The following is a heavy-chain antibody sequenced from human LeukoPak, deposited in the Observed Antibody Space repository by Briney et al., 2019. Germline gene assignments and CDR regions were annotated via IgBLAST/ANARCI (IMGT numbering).Heavy chain of an antibody. CDR2: ISGSGGNT. D-gene: IGHD6-13*01. Sequence: GGSLRLSCAASGFIFSSYAMSWVRQAPGKGLEWVSAISGSGGNTYYADSVKGRFTISRDNSKNTLYLQMNSLRAEDTAVYYCAKRKLRIAAAGSDSGAFDYWGQGTLVTVSS. V-gene: IGHV3-23*01. CDR1: GFIFSSYA. CDR3: AKRKLRIAAAGSDSGAFDY. J-gene: IGHJ4*02.